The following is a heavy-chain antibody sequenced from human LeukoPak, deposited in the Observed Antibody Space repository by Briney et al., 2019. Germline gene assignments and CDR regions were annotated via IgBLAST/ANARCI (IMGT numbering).Heavy chain of an antibody. V-gene: IGHV3-23*01. CDR1: GFTFSSYA. CDR3: ANLYSTNY. D-gene: IGHD6-13*01. J-gene: IGHJ4*02. Sequence: PGGSLRLSCAASGFTFSSYAMTWVRQAPGKGLEWVSGISSSGSGGSTYYADSVKGRFTISRDNSKNTLYLQMNSLRAEDTALYYCANLYSTNYWGRGPLVTVSS. CDR2: ISSSGSGGST.